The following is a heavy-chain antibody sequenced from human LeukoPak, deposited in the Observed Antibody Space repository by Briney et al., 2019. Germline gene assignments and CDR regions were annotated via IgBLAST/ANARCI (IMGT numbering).Heavy chain of an antibody. CDR3: VRGVGYTLLS. CDR1: GLTFGTSA. V-gene: IGHV3-30-3*01. D-gene: IGHD1-1*01. CDR2: VSFDGSNE. J-gene: IGHJ5*02. Sequence: GGSLRLSCADSGLTFGTSAMHWARQAPGKGLEWVAVVSFDGSNEKYADSVRGRFTVSRDNSKKMLYLQMNSLSREDTAVYYCVRGVGYTLLSWGQGTLVTVSS.